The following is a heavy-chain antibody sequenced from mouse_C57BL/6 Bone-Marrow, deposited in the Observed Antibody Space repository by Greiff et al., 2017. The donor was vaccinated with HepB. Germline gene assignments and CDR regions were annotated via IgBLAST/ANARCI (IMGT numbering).Heavy chain of an antibody. Sequence: QVQLKESGAELVRPGASVTLSCKASGYTFTDYEMHWVKQTPVHGLEWIGAIDPETGGTAYNQKFKGKAILTADKSSSTAYMELRRLTSEDSAVYYCTREGWRDFDYWGQGTTLTVSS. D-gene: IGHD3-3*01. CDR1: GYTFTDYE. CDR3: TREGWRDFDY. CDR2: IDPETGGT. J-gene: IGHJ2*01. V-gene: IGHV1-15*01.